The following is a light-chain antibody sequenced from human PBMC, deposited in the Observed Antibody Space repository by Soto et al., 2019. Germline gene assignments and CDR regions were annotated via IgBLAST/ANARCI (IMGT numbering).Light chain of an antibody. CDR2: DAS. Sequence: DIQMPQSPSSLSASVGDTVTITCQASQDITNHLNWYQQKPGKAPNLLIYDASHLETGVPSRFSGSGSGTYFTLTISSLQPEDIATYYCQKYDDVPQFGPGTKVDF. J-gene: IGKJ3*01. V-gene: IGKV1-33*01. CDR3: QKYDDVPQ. CDR1: QDITNH.